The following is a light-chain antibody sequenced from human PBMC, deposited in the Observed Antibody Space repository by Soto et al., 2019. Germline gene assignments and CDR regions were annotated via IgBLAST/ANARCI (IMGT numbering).Light chain of an antibody. CDR1: RNVRNNY. CDR3: QHYGNSLWT. J-gene: IGKJ1*01. CDR2: DAS. V-gene: IGKV3-20*01. Sequence: EIVLTQSPGTVSLSPGERATLSCRASRNVRNNYLAWYQHKPGQAPRLLIYDASSRATDIPDRFSGSGSGTDFTLTISRLEPEDFAIYYCQHYGNSLWTFGQGTKVDIK.